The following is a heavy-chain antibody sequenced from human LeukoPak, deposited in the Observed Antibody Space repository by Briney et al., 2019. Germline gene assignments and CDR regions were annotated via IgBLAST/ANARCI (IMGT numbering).Heavy chain of an antibody. D-gene: IGHD3-10*01. Sequence: GGSLRLSCAASGFTFSHFSMNWVRQAPGKGLEYLSYISNDGKTIYYADSVKGRFTISRDNGKNSLYLQMNSLRGEDTAVYYCARVGYYGSGSYFEFWGQGTLVTVSS. CDR2: ISNDGKTI. CDR1: GFTFSHFS. V-gene: IGHV3-48*01. J-gene: IGHJ4*02. CDR3: ARVGYYGSGSYFEF.